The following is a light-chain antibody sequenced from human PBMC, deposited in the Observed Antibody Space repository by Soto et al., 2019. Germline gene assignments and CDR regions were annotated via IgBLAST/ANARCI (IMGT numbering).Light chain of an antibody. J-gene: IGKJ1*01. CDR3: QQFYRGWT. CDR2: GAF. CDR1: QSVSSD. Sequence: EIVMTQSPATLSVSPGKRATLSCRASQSVSSDLAWYQQKPGQAPSLLIYGAFTRATGIPARFSGSGSGTEFTLTISSLQSEDFAVYYCQQFYRGWTFGQGTKVEIE. V-gene: IGKV3-15*01.